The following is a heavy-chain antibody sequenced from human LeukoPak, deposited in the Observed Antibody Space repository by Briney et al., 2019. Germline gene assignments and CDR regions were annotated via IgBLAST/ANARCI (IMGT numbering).Heavy chain of an antibody. V-gene: IGHV3-48*01. CDR3: ARGEVGATFPSDY. J-gene: IGHJ4*02. CDR1: GFTFSSYS. Sequence: GGSLRLSCAASGFTFSSYSMNWVRQAPGKGLEWVSYISSSSSTIYYADSVKGRFTISRDNSKNTLYLQMNSLRAEDTAVYYCARGEVGATFPSDYWGQGTLVTVSS. CDR2: ISSSSSTI. D-gene: IGHD1-26*01.